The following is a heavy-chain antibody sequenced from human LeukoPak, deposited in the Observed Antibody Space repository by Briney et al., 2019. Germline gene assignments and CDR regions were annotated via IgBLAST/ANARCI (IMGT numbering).Heavy chain of an antibody. CDR2: ISWNSGSI. V-gene: IGHV3-9*01. CDR1: GFTFDDYA. D-gene: IGHD3-22*01. CDR3: ATYSSLNRREFQY. Sequence: GGSLRLSCAASGFTFDDYAMHWVRQAPGKGLEWVSGISWNSGSIGYADSVKGRFTISRDNAESSLYLQMNSLRAEDTAVYYCATYSSLNRREFQYWGQGTLLTVSS. J-gene: IGHJ1*01.